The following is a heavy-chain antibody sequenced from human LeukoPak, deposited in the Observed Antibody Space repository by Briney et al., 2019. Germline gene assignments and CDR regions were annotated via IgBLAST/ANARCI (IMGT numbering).Heavy chain of an antibody. Sequence: SETLSLTCTVSGGSISSSSYYWGWIRQPPGKGLEWIGSIYYSGSTYYNPSLKSRVTISVDTSKNQFSLKLSSVTAADTAVYYCATSPPPFGELSYYDYWGQGTLVTVSS. CDR1: GGSISSSSYY. V-gene: IGHV4-39*01. J-gene: IGHJ4*02. CDR2: IYYSGST. CDR3: ATSPPPFGELSYYDY. D-gene: IGHD3-10*01.